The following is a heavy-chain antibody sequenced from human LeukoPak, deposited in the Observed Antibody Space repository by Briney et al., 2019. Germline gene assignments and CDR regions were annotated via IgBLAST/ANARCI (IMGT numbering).Heavy chain of an antibody. D-gene: IGHD3-10*01. J-gene: IGHJ5*02. CDR2: IIPIFGTA. CDR3: ARTWLGELLVSNWFDP. V-gene: IGHV1-69*13. CDR1: GGTFSSYA. Sequence: ASVKVSCKASGGTFSSYAISWVRQAPGQGLEWMGGIIPIFGTANYAQKFQGRVTITADESTSTAYMELSSLRSEDTAVYYCARTWLGELLVSNWFDPWGQGTLVTVSS.